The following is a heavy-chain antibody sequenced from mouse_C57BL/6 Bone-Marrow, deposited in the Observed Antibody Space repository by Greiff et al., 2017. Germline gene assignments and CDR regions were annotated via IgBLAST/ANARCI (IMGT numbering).Heavy chain of an antibody. CDR3: ALCDGYLRGYAMDY. Sequence: QVQLKQSGAELVKPGASVKMSCKASGYTFTSYWITWVKQRPGQGLEWIGDIYPGSGSTNYNEKFKSKATLTVDTSSSTAYMQLSSLTSEDSAVYYCALCDGYLRGYAMDYWGQGTSVTVSS. D-gene: IGHD2-3*01. V-gene: IGHV1-55*01. J-gene: IGHJ4*01. CDR1: GYTFTSYW. CDR2: IYPGSGST.